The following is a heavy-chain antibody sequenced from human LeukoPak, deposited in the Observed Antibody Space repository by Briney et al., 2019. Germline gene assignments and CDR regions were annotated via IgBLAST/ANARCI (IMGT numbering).Heavy chain of an antibody. V-gene: IGHV1-69*13. Sequence: ASVKVSCKASGYTFSSCDINWVRQATGQGLEWMGGIIPIFGTANYAQKFQGRVTITADESTSTAYMELSSLRSEDTAVYYCASTHLRGVMVYYYYYMDVWGKGTTVTISS. CDR1: GYTFSSCD. J-gene: IGHJ6*03. D-gene: IGHD3-10*01. CDR3: ASTHLRGVMVYYYYYMDV. CDR2: IIPIFGTA.